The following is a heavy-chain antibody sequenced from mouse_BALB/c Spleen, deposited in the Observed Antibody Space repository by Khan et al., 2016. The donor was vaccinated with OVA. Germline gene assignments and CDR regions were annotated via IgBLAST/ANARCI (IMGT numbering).Heavy chain of an antibody. CDR3: ARDGSRYNYAMDY. CDR2: ISSSGRT. V-gene: IGHV3-2*02. CDR1: GYSITSDYA. Sequence: EVQLQESGPGLVKPSQSLSLTCTVTGYSITSDYAWNWIRQFPGNKLEWMGYISSSGRTNYNPALKSRISITRDTSKNQFFLQLNSVTTDDTATYDCARDGSRYNYAMDYWGQGTSVTVSS. D-gene: IGHD2-3*01. J-gene: IGHJ4*01.